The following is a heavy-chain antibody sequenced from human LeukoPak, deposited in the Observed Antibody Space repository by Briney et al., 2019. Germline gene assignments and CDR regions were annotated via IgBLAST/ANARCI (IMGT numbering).Heavy chain of an antibody. CDR1: GFTFSSYW. Sequence: GGSLRLSWAPAGFTFSSYWMSWVRQAPGKGLEWVANIKQDGSEKYYVDSVKGRFTISRDNAKNSLYLQMNSLRAEDTAVYYCAREGFYSYYYYMDVWGKGTTVTVSS. CDR3: AREGFYSYYYYMDV. CDR2: IKQDGSEK. J-gene: IGHJ6*03. D-gene: IGHD2-15*01. V-gene: IGHV3-7*01.